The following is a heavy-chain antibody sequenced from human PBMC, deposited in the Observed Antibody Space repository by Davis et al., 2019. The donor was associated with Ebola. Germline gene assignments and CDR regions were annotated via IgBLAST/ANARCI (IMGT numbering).Heavy chain of an antibody. V-gene: IGHV3-11*04. CDR2: ISSSGSTI. D-gene: IGHD2/OR15-2a*01. CDR1: GFTFSDYY. CDR3: ARDVSILSLSTRLVGYFDY. Sequence: GESLKISCAASGFTFSDYYMSWIRQAPGKGLEWVSYISSSGSTIYYADSVKGRFTISRDNAKNSLYLQMNSLRDEDTAVYYCARDVSILSLSTRLVGYFDYWGQGTLVTVSS. J-gene: IGHJ4*02.